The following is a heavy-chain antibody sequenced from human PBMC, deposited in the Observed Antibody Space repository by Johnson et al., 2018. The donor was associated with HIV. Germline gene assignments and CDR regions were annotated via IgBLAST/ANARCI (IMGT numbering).Heavy chain of an antibody. CDR2: INCDGGTK. CDR1: GFTFDDSG. D-gene: IGHD2-2*01. Sequence: VQLVESGGGLVRPGGSLRLSCAASGFTFDDSGMSWVRQAPGKGLEWLSGINCDGGTKDYADSVKGRFTISRDNAKNSLYLQMNSLRAEDTDLYCCAKVGEYCSSTSCSGAFDIWGQGTMVTVSS. CDR3: AKVGEYCSSTSCSGAFDI. V-gene: IGHV3-20*04. J-gene: IGHJ3*02.